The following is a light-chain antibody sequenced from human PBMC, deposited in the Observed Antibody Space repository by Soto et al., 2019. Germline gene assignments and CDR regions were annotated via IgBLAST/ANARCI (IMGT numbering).Light chain of an antibody. J-gene: IGKJ1*01. V-gene: IGKV1-5*01. CDR3: QQYNSYSWT. Sequence: DIQMTQSPSTLSASVGDRVTITCRASQSISSWLAWYQQKSGKAPKVMIYDASRLESGVPSRFSGSGSGTEFTLNISSLKPDDFATYYCQQYNSYSWTFGQGTKVAIK. CDR1: QSISSW. CDR2: DAS.